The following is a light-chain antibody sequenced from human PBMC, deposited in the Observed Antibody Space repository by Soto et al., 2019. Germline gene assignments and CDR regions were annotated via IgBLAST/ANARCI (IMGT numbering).Light chain of an antibody. CDR3: QSWGIGPPVK. Sequence: QLVLTQSPSASASLGASVKLTCTLDSGHRNYAIAWHQQQPEKGPRYLMTVNSDGSHVKADGIPDRFSASSSGAERYLTLSNLQAEDEAHYFCQSWGIGPPVKFGGGTKLTVL. V-gene: IGLV4-69*01. CDR2: VNSDGSH. J-gene: IGLJ3*02. CDR1: SGHRNYA.